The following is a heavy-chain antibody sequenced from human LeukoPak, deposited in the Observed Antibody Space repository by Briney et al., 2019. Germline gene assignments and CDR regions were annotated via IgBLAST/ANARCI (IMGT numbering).Heavy chain of an antibody. J-gene: IGHJ5*02. Sequence: PSETLSLTCTVSGGSISSYYWSWIRQPPGKGLEWIGYIYYSGSTNYNPSLKSRVTISVDTSKNQFSLKLSSVTAADTAVYYCARTQWLPPNWFDPWGQGTLVTVSS. CDR1: GGSISSYY. CDR2: IYYSGST. D-gene: IGHD5-12*01. CDR3: ARTQWLPPNWFDP. V-gene: IGHV4-59*01.